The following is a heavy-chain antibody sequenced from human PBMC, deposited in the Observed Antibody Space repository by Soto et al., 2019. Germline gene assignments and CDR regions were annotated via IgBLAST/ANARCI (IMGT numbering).Heavy chain of an antibody. D-gene: IGHD6-13*01. CDR1: GFTFSSYA. CDR2: ISGSGGST. CDR3: AKDRIAAAGTEWFDP. J-gene: IGHJ5*02. Sequence: SGGSLRLSCAASGFTFSSYAMSWVRQAPGKGLEWVSAISGSGGSTYYADSVKGRFTISRDNSKNTLYLQMNSLRAEDTAVYYCAKDRIAAAGTEWFDPWGQGTLVTVSS. V-gene: IGHV3-23*01.